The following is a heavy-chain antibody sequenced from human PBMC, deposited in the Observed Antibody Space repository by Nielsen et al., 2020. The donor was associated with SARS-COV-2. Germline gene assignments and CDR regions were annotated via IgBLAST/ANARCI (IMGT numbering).Heavy chain of an antibody. CDR3: ATDVAIVAS. Sequence: ASVKVSCKASGYTFTSYGISWVRQAPGQGLEWMGWISAYNGNTNYAQKLQGRVTMTEDTSTDTAYMELSSLRSEDTAVYYCATDVAIVASWGQGTLVTVSS. CDR1: GYTFTSYG. CDR2: ISAYNGNT. J-gene: IGHJ5*02. D-gene: IGHD5-12*01. V-gene: IGHV1-18*01.